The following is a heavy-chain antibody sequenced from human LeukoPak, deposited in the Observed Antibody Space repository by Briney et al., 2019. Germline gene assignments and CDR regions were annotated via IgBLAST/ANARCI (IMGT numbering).Heavy chain of an antibody. CDR2: IYHSGST. CDR1: GFTFSSYG. V-gene: IGHV4-38-2*01. CDR3: ARGYYGHPDY. Sequence: SGGSLRLSCAASGFTFSSYGMSWVRQAPGKGLEWIGSIYHSGSTYYNPSLKSRVTISVDTSKNQFSLKLSSVTAADTAVYYCARGYYGHPDYWGQGTLVTVSS. D-gene: IGHD2-21*01. J-gene: IGHJ4*02.